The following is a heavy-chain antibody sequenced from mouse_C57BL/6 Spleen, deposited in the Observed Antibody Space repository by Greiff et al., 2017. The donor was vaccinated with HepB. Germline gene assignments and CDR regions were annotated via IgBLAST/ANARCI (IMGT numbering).Heavy chain of an antibody. CDR1: GYTFTDYN. V-gene: IGHV1-18*01. Sequence: VQLQQSGPELVKPGASVKIPCKASGYTFTDYNMDWVKQSHGKSLEWIGDINPNNGGSIYNQKFKGKATLTVDKSSSTAYMELRSLTSEDTAVYYCARSAYDGGDYYAMDYWGQGTSVTVSS. CDR2: INPNNGGS. CDR3: ARSAYDGGDYYAMDY. J-gene: IGHJ4*01. D-gene: IGHD2-12*01.